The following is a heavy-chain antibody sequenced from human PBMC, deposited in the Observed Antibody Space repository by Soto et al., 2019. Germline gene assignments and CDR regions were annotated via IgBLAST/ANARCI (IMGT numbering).Heavy chain of an antibody. Sequence: EVQLVESGGGLVKPGGSLRLSCAASGFTFSSYSMNWVRQAPGKGLEWVSSISSSSSYIYYADSVKGRFTISRDNAKNSMYRQMNSLRAEDTTVYYCAREDMVVVVAGADYYYYGMDVWGQGTTVTVSS. D-gene: IGHD2-15*01. CDR2: ISSSSSYI. CDR3: AREDMVVVVAGADYYYYGMDV. V-gene: IGHV3-21*01. J-gene: IGHJ6*02. CDR1: GFTFSSYS.